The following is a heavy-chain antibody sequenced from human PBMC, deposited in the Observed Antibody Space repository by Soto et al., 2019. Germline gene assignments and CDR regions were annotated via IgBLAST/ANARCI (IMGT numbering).Heavy chain of an antibody. Sequence: SETLSLTCTVSGGSISSGGYFWSWIRQRPGKGLEWIGYIYYSGSTDYNPSLRSRVTISLDTSKKQFSLKLNSVTAADTAVYCCATCQNSNYGGAFDIWGQGKMVTVSS. J-gene: IGHJ3*02. V-gene: IGHV4-31*03. CDR2: IYYSGST. CDR3: ATCQNSNYGGAFDI. D-gene: IGHD4-17*01. CDR1: GGSISSGGYF.